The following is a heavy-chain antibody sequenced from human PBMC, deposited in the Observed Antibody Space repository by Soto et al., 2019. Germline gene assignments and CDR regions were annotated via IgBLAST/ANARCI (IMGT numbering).Heavy chain of an antibody. Sequence: QVQLVQSGAEVKKPGASVKVSCTTSGYTFTLFGITWVRQAPGQGLEWMRWISPYNGDTKYAEKLEGRGTLTTDTSTDTSYMELTSLTSDDTAEYYCARGCQDRYFDYLVQGTLVTVSS. CDR3: ARGCQDRYFDY. D-gene: IGHD2-8*01. CDR1: GYTFTLFG. CDR2: ISPYNGDT. J-gene: IGHJ4*02. V-gene: IGHV1-18*01.